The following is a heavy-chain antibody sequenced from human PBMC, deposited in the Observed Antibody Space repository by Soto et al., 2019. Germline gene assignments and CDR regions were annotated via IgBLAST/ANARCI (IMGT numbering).Heavy chain of an antibody. D-gene: IGHD4-17*01. CDR1: GYTYTTYG. CDR2: MNTYSGKT. V-gene: IGHV1-18*01. J-gene: IGHJ4*02. CDR3: VRDRLTVTGTKCFDY. Sequence: QVQLVQSGAEVKKPGASVKVSYKASGYTYTTYGISWVRQAPGQGLEWMGWMNTYSGKTDYAQKFQGRVTMTTDPSTSTAYMDLRSLNSDDTAVYYCVRDRLTVTGTKCFDYWGQGTLVTVSS.